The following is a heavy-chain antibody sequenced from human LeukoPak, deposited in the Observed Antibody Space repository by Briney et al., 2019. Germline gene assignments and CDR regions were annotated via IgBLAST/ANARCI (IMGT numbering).Heavy chain of an antibody. Sequence: PSETLSLTCAVSGYSISSGYYWGWIRQPPWKGLEWIGSIYHSGSTYYNPSLKSRVTISVDTSKNQFSLKLSSVTAADTAVYYCARLLMVYERYFDYWGQGALVTVSS. CDR3: ARLLMVYERYFDY. D-gene: IGHD2-8*01. J-gene: IGHJ4*02. V-gene: IGHV4-38-2*01. CDR1: GYSISSGYY. CDR2: IYHSGST.